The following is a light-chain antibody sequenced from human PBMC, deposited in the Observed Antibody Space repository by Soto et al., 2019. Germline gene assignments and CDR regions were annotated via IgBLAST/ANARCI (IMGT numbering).Light chain of an antibody. Sequence: ENVLSQSPGTLSLSPRERATLSCRASQSVSSSYLAWYRQKPGQAPRLLIHGTSSRATGTPDRFTGSGSGTDFTLTITRLEPEDFAVYYCQQYGTSPITFGQGTRLEIK. CDR3: QQYGTSPIT. CDR2: GTS. J-gene: IGKJ5*01. CDR1: QSVSSSY. V-gene: IGKV3-20*01.